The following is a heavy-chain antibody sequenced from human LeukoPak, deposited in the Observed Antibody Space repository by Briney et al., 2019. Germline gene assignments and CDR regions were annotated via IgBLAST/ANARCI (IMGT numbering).Heavy chain of an antibody. V-gene: IGHV1-46*01. J-gene: IGHJ5*02. CDR2: INPSGGKT. Sequence: ASVKVSCKASGYTFSSYYIHWVRQAPGQGLEGLGIINPSGGKTMYAQEFQGRITMTTDMSTSTVYMEVTGLKSEDTAVYYCARDAIAASVYKWFDPWGQGTLVTVSS. D-gene: IGHD6-25*01. CDR1: GYTFSSYY. CDR3: ARDAIAASVYKWFDP.